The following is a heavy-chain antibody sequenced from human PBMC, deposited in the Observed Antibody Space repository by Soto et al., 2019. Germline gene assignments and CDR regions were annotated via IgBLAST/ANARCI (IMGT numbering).Heavy chain of an antibody. CDR1: GGSFSGYY. V-gene: IGHV4-34*01. CDR2: INHSGST. CDR3: ARGYYDFWSGYYRPYYYYGMDV. J-gene: IGHJ6*02. D-gene: IGHD3-3*01. Sequence: PSETLSLTCAVYGGSFSGYYWSWIRQPPGKGLEWIGEINHSGSTNYNPSLKSRVTISVDTSKNQFSLKLSSLTAADTAVYYCARGYYDFWSGYYRPYYYYGMDVWGQGTTVTVSS.